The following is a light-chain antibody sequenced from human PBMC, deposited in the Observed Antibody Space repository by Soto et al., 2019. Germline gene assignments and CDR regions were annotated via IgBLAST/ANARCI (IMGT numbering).Light chain of an antibody. CDR2: GAS. CDR3: QQYGSSPFT. CDR1: TSVSSSY. J-gene: IGKJ3*01. V-gene: IGKV3-20*01. Sequence: ESVLTQYPGTLSLSPGERATLSCRASTSVSSSYLAWYQQKPGQAPRLLIYGASSRATGIPDRFSGSRSGTDFTLTIIRLEPEDFALYYCQQYGSSPFTFGPGTKVDIK.